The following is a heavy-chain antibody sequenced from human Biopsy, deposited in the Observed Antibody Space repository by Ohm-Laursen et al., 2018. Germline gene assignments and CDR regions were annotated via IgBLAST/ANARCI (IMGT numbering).Heavy chain of an antibody. CDR2: VYYTGST. J-gene: IGHJ2*01. Sequence: SDTLSLTCTVSGDSVSSGSFYWTWIRQPPGKGLQWIGYVYYTGSTDYNPSLQSRVTISVDTSKNHFSLRLRSVTPADTAIYYCARDRGYYSDRTVPGYFDLWGRGTLVTVSP. V-gene: IGHV4-61*03. CDR3: ARDRGYYSDRTVPGYFDL. D-gene: IGHD3-22*01. CDR1: GDSVSSGSFY.